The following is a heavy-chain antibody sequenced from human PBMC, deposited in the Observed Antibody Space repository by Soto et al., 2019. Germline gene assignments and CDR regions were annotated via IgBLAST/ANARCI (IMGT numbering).Heavy chain of an antibody. CDR1: GGSISNYY. CDR2: IYYSGST. J-gene: IGHJ4*02. Sequence: SETLSLTCTVSGGSISNYYWSWIRQPPGKGLEWIGYIYYSGSTNSNPSLKSRVTISVDTSKNQFSLNLSSVTAADTAIYYCARVGRYTXGWSLDYFDYWGQGTVVTVSS. V-gene: IGHV4-59*12. CDR3: ARVGRYTXGWSLDYFDY. D-gene: IGHD6-19*01.